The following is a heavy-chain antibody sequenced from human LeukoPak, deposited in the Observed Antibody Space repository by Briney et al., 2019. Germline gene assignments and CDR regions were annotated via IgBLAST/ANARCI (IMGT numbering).Heavy chain of an antibody. J-gene: IGHJ4*02. V-gene: IGHV1-69*04. CDR3: ARSRAPGIAAADDY. D-gene: IGHD6-13*01. CDR2: IIPILGIA. Sequence: GASVKVSCKASGGTFSSYAISWVRQAPGQGLEWMGRIIPILGIANYAQKFQGRVTITADKSTSTAYMELSSLRSEDTAVYYCARSRAPGIAAADDYWGQGTLVTVSS. CDR1: GGTFSSYA.